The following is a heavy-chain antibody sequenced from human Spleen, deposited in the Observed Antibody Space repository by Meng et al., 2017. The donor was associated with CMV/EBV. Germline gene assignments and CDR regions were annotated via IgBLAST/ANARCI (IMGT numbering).Heavy chain of an antibody. CDR3: ARSTYYYDSSGRRGRYFDL. CDR2: INHSGST. V-gene: IGHV4-34*01. J-gene: IGHJ2*01. D-gene: IGHD3-22*01. CDR1: GGSFSGYY. Sequence: VPLQQWGAGLLKPSETLSLTCAVYGGSFSGYYWSWIRQPPGKGLEWIGEINHSGSTNYNPSLKSRVTISVDTSKNQFSLKLSSVTAADTAVYYCARSTYYYDSSGRRGRYFDLWGRGTLVTVSS.